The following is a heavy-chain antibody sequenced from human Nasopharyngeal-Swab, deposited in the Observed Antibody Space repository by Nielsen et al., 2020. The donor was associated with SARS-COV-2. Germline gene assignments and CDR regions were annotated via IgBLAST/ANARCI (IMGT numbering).Heavy chain of an antibody. Sequence: ETLSLTCKGSGYSFTSYWIGWVRQMPGKGLEWMGVIYPGDSDTRYSPSFQGQVTISADKSISTAYLQWSSLKASDTAMYYCSRGNYNPDYWGQGTLVTVSS. CDR2: IYPGDSDT. V-gene: IGHV5-51*01. D-gene: IGHD1-26*01. CDR3: SRGNYNPDY. J-gene: IGHJ4*02. CDR1: GYSFTSYW.